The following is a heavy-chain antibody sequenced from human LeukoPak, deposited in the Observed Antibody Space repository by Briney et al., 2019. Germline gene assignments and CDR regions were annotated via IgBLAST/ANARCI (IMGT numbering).Heavy chain of an antibody. J-gene: IGHJ4*02. D-gene: IGHD3-22*01. CDR3: ARDISSGYYSSFDY. CDR1: GGSFSGYY. CDR2: INRSGST. Sequence: SETLSLTCAVYGGSFSGYYWSWIRQPPGKGLEWIGEINRSGSTNYNPSLKSRVTISVDTSKNQFSLKLSSVTAADTAVYYCARDISSGYYSSFDYWGQGTLVTVSS. V-gene: IGHV4-34*01.